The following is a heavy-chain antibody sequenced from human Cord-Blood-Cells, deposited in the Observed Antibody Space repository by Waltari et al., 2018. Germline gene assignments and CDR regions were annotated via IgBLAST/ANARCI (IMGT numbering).Heavy chain of an antibody. D-gene: IGHD3-3*01. CDR3: AGGTYYDFWSGYYDAFDI. Sequence: QVQLQESGPGLVQPSQTLSLTCTVSGGSISSGDYYWSWIRQPPGKGLEWIGYIYYSGSTYYNPSLKSRVTISVDTSKNQFSLKLSSVTAADTAVYYCAGGTYYDFWSGYYDAFDIWGQGTMVTVSS. V-gene: IGHV4-30-4*01. CDR1: GGSISSGDYY. CDR2: IYYSGST. J-gene: IGHJ3*02.